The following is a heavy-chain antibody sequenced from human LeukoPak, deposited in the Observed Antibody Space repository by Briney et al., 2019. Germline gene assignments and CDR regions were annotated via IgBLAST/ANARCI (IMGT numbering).Heavy chain of an antibody. V-gene: IGHV3-30*18. CDR3: AQAGYSSVWYIHY. J-gene: IGHJ4*02. CDR2: MSHDGDNK. D-gene: IGHD5-12*01. Sequence: PGGSLRHSCAASGYTFSSYGIHWVRQAPGKGLEWVAVMSHDGDNKYYADSVKGRFTISRDNSKNTLYLQMNSLRAEDTAVYYCAQAGYSSVWYIHYWGQGTLVTVSS. CDR1: GYTFSSYG.